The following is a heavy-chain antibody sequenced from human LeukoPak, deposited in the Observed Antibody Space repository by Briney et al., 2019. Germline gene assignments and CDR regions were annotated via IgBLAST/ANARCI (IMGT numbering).Heavy chain of an antibody. J-gene: IGHJ5*02. CDR3: ARGLLGSPYNWFDP. Sequence: PGESLRLSCAASGFTFSDYYMSWIRQAPGKGLEWVSYISSSGSTIYYADSVKGRFTISRDNAKNSLYLQMNSLRAEDTAVYYCARGLLGSPYNWFDPWGQGTLVTVSS. D-gene: IGHD2-8*02. V-gene: IGHV3-11*04. CDR2: ISSSGSTI. CDR1: GFTFSDYY.